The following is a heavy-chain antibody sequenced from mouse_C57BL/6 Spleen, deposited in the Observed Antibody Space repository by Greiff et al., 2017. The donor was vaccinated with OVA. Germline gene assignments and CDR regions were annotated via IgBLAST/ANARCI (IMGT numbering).Heavy chain of an antibody. CDR2: ISDGGSYT. Sequence: EVKLQESGGGLVKPGGSLKLSCAASGFTFSSYAMSWVRQTPEKRLEWVATISDGGSYTYYPDNVKGRFTISRDNAKNNLYLQMSHLKSEDTAMYYCARDRSAMDYWGQGTSVTVSS. V-gene: IGHV5-4*01. J-gene: IGHJ4*01. CDR1: GFTFSSYA. CDR3: ARDRSAMDY.